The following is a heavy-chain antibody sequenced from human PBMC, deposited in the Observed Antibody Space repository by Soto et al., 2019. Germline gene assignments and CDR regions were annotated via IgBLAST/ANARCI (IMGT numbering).Heavy chain of an antibody. D-gene: IGHD3-16*01. CDR2: ISYRDGAT. V-gene: IGHV3-23*01. CDR1: GFTFNSHG. J-gene: IGHJ4*02. CDR3: ARASELWDFFDY. Sequence: GGSLRLSCAASGFTFNSHGMNWVRQAPGKGLAWVSAISYRDGATYYADSVKGRFTISRDNSKNTVHLQMDSLRADDTAIYYCARASELWDFFDYWGQGTLVTVSS.